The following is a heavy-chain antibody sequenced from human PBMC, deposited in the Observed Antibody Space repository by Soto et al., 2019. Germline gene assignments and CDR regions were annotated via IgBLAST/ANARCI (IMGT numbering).Heavy chain of an antibody. CDR2: IYSGGST. D-gene: IGHD6-19*01. J-gene: IGHJ4*02. Sequence: GGSLRLSCAASGFTVSSNYMSWVRQAPGKGLEWVSVIYSGGSTYYADSVKGRFTISRDNSKNTLYLQMNSLRAEDTAVYYWARGCGRGYSSGWYESYFDYWGQGTLVTVSS. CDR1: GFTVSSNY. V-gene: IGHV3-66*01. CDR3: ARGCGRGYSSGWYESYFDY.